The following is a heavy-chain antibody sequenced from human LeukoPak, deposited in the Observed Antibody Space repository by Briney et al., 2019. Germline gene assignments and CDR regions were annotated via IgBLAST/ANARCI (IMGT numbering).Heavy chain of an antibody. Sequence: GASLKVSCMASGYTFTSYDINWVRQATGQGLGWMGWMNPNSGNTGYAQTFQGRVTMTRNTSISTAYMELSSLRSEDTPLYYATRGGIAVVGTAGDYWGQGTLVTVSS. J-gene: IGHJ4*02. D-gene: IGHD6-19*01. CDR3: TRGGIAVVGTAGDY. V-gene: IGHV1-8*01. CDR1: GYTFTSYD. CDR2: MNPNSGNT.